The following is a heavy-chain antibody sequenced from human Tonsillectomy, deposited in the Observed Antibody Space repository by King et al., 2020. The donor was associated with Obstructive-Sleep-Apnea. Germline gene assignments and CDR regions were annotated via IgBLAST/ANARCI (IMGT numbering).Heavy chain of an antibody. V-gene: IGHV3-48*01. D-gene: IGHD5-12*01. CDR2: ISASSSRL. J-gene: IGHJ4*02. CDR1: GFAFSSWN. CDR3: VRALQSESYGYGY. Sequence: VQLVESGGGLVRPGGSLRLSCAASGFAFSSWNMNWVRQASGKGLEWVSYISASSSRLYYADSVKDRFTISRDNARNSLYLQMNSLRADDTAVYYCVRALQSESYGYGYWGRGTLVTVSS.